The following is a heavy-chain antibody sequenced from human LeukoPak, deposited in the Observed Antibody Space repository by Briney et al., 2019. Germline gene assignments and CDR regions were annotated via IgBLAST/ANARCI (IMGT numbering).Heavy chain of an antibody. CDR1: GYTFTSYG. D-gene: IGHD5-18*01. J-gene: IGHJ4*02. Sequence: ASVKVSCKASGYTFTSYGISWVRQAPGQGPEWMGWISAYNGNTNYAQKLQGRVTMTTDTSTSTAYMELRSLRSDDTAVYYCARDTAMGSRFDYWGQGTLVTVSS. CDR3: ARDTAMGSRFDY. CDR2: ISAYNGNT. V-gene: IGHV1-18*01.